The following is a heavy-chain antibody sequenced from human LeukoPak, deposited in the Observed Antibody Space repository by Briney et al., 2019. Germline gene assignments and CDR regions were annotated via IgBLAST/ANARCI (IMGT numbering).Heavy chain of an antibody. V-gene: IGHV3-11*04. CDR1: GGSFSGYY. Sequence: PSETLSLTCAVYGGSFSGYYWSWIRQAPGKGLEWVSYISSSGSTIYYADSVKGRFTISRDNAKNSLYLQMNSLRAEDTAVYYCARDLDYREFDYWGQGTLVTVSS. CDR3: ARDLDYREFDY. J-gene: IGHJ4*02. D-gene: IGHD4-11*01. CDR2: ISSSGSTI.